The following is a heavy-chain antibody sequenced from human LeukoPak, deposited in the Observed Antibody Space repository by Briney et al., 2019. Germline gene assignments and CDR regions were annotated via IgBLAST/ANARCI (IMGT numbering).Heavy chain of an antibody. CDR3: ARGAVDDFWSGYFDY. J-gene: IGHJ4*02. CDR1: GYTFTGYY. V-gene: IGHV1-18*04. D-gene: IGHD3-3*01. Sequence: ASVKVSCKASGYTFTGYYMHWVRQAPGQGLEWMGWISAYNGNTNYAQKLQGRVTMTTDTSTSTAYMELRSLRSDDTAVYYCARGAVDDFWSGYFDYWGQGTLVTVSS. CDR2: ISAYNGNT.